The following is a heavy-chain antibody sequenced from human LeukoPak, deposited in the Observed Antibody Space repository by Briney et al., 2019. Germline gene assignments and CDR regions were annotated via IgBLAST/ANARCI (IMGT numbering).Heavy chain of an antibody. Sequence: GGSLRLSCAASGFTFDDYGMSWVRQAPGKGLEWVSGISWNSGSIGYADSVKGRFTISRDNAKNSLYLQMNSLRAEDTALYYCARDSYGFPHSWGQGTLVTVSS. CDR1: GFTFDDYG. J-gene: IGHJ4*02. D-gene: IGHD5-18*01. CDR2: ISWNSGSI. CDR3: ARDSYGFPHS. V-gene: IGHV3-9*01.